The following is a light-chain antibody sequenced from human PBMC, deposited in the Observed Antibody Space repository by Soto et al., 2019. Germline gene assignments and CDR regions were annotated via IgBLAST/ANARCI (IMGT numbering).Light chain of an antibody. CDR3: AAWYDSLNGVV. V-gene: IGLV1-44*01. J-gene: IGLJ3*02. CDR1: SSNLGSYT. CDR2: RNH. Sequence: QSVLTPPPSAAGTPGQKVTLSCSGTSSNLGSYTVNWYQHLPGTAPRLLIYRNHPRPSEGPPPGVPDRFSGSKSGTSASLAISGRQSDDAADYYCAAWYDSLNGVVFGGGTKLTVL.